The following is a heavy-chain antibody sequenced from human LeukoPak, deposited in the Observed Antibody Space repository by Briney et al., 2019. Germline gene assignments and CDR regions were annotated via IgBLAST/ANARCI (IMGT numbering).Heavy chain of an antibody. CDR1: GFTFSTHW. CDR2: IKQDGSEK. D-gene: IGHD5-18*01. J-gene: IGHJ4*02. Sequence: GGSLRLSCAASGFTFSTHWMSWVRQAPGKGLEWVANIKQDGSEKYYVDSVKGRFTISRDNAKNSLYLQMNSLSAEDTAVYYCATTGYSYGYDIDYWGQGTLVTVSS. V-gene: IGHV3-7*01. CDR3: ATTGYSYGYDIDY.